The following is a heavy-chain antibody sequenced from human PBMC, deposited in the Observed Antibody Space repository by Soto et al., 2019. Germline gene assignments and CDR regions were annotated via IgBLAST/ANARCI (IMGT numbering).Heavy chain of an antibody. D-gene: IGHD5-12*01. CDR1: GFTFSDYY. CDR2: ISSSGSTI. J-gene: IGHJ3*02. CDR3: ARDPRSYSGYEGHDGFDS. V-gene: IGHV3-11*01. Sequence: GGSLRLSCAASGFTFSDYYMSWIRQAPGKGLEWVSYISSSGSTIYYADSVKGRFTISRDNAKNSLYLQMNSLRAEDTAVYYCARDPRSYSGYEGHDGFDSWGQGTMVTVAS.